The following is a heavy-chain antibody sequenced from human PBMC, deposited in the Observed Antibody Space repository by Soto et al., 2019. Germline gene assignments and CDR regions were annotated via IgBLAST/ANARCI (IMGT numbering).Heavy chain of an antibody. V-gene: IGHV4-34*01. D-gene: IGHD3-9*01. CDR1: GGSFSTYY. Sequence: QLQQWGAGLLKPSETLSLTCVVSGGSFSTYYYNWIRQSPGKGLELIGEINHSGSNNYSPSLKSRVTMSLDPSKNQFSLKLTSVTAADTAVYYCARGGSNDWQVAFDIWGQGTMVTVSS. CDR2: INHSGSN. J-gene: IGHJ3*02. CDR3: ARGGSNDWQVAFDI.